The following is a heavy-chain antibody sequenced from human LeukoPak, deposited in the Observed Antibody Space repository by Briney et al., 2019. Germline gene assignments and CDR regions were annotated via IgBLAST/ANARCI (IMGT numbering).Heavy chain of an antibody. Sequence: PGGSLRLSCAASGFTFSSYWMSWVRQAPGKGLEWVANIKQDGSEKYYVDSVKGRFTISRDNAKNSVYLQMNSLRAEDTAVYYCARDRYYYDSSGYFSEQYFDYWGQGTLVTVSS. CDR1: GFTFSSYW. CDR3: ARDRYYYDSSGYFSEQYFDY. J-gene: IGHJ4*02. D-gene: IGHD3-22*01. V-gene: IGHV3-7*01. CDR2: IKQDGSEK.